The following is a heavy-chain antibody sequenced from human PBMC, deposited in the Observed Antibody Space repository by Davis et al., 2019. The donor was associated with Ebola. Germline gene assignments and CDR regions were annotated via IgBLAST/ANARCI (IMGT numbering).Heavy chain of an antibody. D-gene: IGHD3-3*01. J-gene: IGHJ4*02. V-gene: IGHV3-30*04. CDR3: ARAVFHEVLDY. Sequence: PGGSLRLSCATSGFPFSNYAMHWVRQTPDKGLEWVAVASHDGTTTYYEDSVKGRFTISRDNSKNTLYLQLNRLRTEDTAVYYCARAVFHEVLDYWGQGTPVTVSP. CDR2: ASHDGTTT. CDR1: GFPFSNYA.